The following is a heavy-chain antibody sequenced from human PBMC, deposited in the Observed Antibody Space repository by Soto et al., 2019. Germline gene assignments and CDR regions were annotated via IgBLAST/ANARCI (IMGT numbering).Heavy chain of an antibody. CDR3: VRDGNNNLRDWFDT. J-gene: IGHJ5*02. Sequence: SETLSLTCTVSGASISGFYWSWIRKSAGKGLEWIGRIYATGTTDYNPSLKSRVMMSVDTSKKQFSLKLRSVTAADTAVYYCVRDGNNNLRDWFDTWGQGISATVSS. V-gene: IGHV4-4*07. D-gene: IGHD1-1*01. CDR1: GASISGFY. CDR2: IYATGTT.